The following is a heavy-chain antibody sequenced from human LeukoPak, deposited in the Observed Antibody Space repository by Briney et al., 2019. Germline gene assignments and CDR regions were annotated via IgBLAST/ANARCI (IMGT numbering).Heavy chain of an antibody. D-gene: IGHD5-18*01. Sequence: PGGSLRLSCAASGFTFSSYAMSWVRQAPGKGLEWVSAISGRGDSTNYADSVKGRFTISRDNSKNTLYLQIDSLRAEDTAVYFCAKGIYRASSNYYYGMDVWGQGTTVTVSS. CDR1: GFTFSSYA. CDR3: AKGIYRASSNYYYGMDV. J-gene: IGHJ6*02. V-gene: IGHV3-23*01. CDR2: ISGRGDST.